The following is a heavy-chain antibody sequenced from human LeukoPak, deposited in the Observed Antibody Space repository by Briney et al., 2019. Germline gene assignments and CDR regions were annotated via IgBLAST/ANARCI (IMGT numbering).Heavy chain of an antibody. D-gene: IGHD6-13*01. V-gene: IGHV3-74*03. CDR1: GFTFSRYW. Sequence: GGSLRLSCAASGFTFSRYWMHWVRQAPGKGLVWVSRIRTDGISIKYADSVKGRFSMSRDNAKSTVFLEMNSLRVEDTAVYYCAREGSSWSSDYWGQGTLVTVSS. CDR3: AREGSSWSSDY. J-gene: IGHJ4*02. CDR2: IRTDGISI.